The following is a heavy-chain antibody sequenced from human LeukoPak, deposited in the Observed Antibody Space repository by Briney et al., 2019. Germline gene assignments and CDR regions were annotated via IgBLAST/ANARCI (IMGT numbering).Heavy chain of an antibody. Sequence: SVKVSCKASGGTFSSYAISWVRQAPGQGLEWMGGIIPIFGTANHAQKFQGRVTITADESTSTAYMELSSLRSEDTAVYYCARALVDTAMVKYSYGYLDYYYGMDVWGQGTTVTVSS. V-gene: IGHV1-69*13. CDR1: GGTFSSYA. CDR2: IIPIFGTA. CDR3: ARALVDTAMVKYSYGYLDYYYGMDV. J-gene: IGHJ6*02. D-gene: IGHD5-18*01.